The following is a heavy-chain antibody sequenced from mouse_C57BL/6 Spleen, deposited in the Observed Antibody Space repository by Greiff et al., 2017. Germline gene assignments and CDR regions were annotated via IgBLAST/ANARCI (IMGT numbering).Heavy chain of an antibody. CDR3: ARFYYYGSSYENY. CDR2: IYPGDGDT. D-gene: IGHD1-1*01. V-gene: IGHV1-82*01. CDR1: GYAFSSSW. J-gene: IGHJ2*01. Sequence: QVQLQQSGPELVKPGASVKISCKASGYAFSSSWMNWVKQRPGKGLEWIGRIYPGDGDTNYNGKFKGKATLTADKSSSTAYMQLSSLTSEDSAVYFCARFYYYGSSYENYWGQGTTLTVSS.